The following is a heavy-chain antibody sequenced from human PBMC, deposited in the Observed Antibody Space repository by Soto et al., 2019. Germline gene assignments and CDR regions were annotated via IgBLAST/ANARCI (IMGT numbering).Heavy chain of an antibody. Sequence: QLQLQESGPGLVKPSETLSLTCTVSGCSISSRSFYWGWIRQPPGMGLEWIGSIYYSGSTDYDPSLKSRLSISVDTSKNQFSLRLSSVTAADTAVYYCASRSSYCRHTTYYEDYFDYWGQGILVTVSS. CDR3: ASRSSYCRHTTYYEDYFDY. V-gene: IGHV4-39*01. D-gene: IGHD2-2*01. CDR2: IYYSGST. CDR1: GCSISSRSFY. J-gene: IGHJ4*02.